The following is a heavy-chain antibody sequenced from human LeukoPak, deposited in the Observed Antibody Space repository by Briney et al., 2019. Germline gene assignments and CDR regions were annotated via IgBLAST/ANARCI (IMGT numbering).Heavy chain of an antibody. D-gene: IGHD3-22*01. CDR3: ARDRDSSGYYWGVGYYYYGMDV. CDR1: GGSISSYY. V-gene: IGHV4-4*07. J-gene: IGHJ6*02. CDR2: IYTSGST. Sequence: VKPSETLSLTCTVSGGSISSYYWSWIRQPAGKGLEWIGRIYTSGSTNYNPSLKSRVTMSVDTSKNQFSLKLSSVTAADTAVYYCARDRDSSGYYWGVGYYYYGMDVWGQGTTVTVSS.